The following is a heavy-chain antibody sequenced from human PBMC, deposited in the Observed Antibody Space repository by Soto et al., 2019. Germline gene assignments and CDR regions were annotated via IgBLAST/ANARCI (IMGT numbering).Heavy chain of an antibody. CDR3: RLSVRGVIQYYMDV. V-gene: IGHV1-69*02. Sequence: ASVKVSCKASGGTFSSYTISWVRQAPGQGLEWMGRIIPILGIANYAQKFQGRVTITADKSTSTAYMELSSLRSEDTTVYYCRLSVRGVIQYYMDVWGKGTTVTVSS. CDR1: GGTFSSYT. CDR2: IIPILGIA. D-gene: IGHD3-10*01. J-gene: IGHJ6*03.